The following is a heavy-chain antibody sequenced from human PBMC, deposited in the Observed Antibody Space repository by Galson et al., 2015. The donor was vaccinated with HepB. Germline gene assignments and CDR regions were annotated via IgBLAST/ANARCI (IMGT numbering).Heavy chain of an antibody. CDR3: VRDRRIRGHGVDV. J-gene: IGHJ6*02. Sequence: SEPLSLTCTVSGASVSSDDYYWGWIRQPPEKRLDWIAYFSNNETTTCNPSLRSRVTLSLGTSKNQFSLRLRSVTAADTALYYCVRDRRIRGHGVDVWGQGTTVTVSS. CDR2: FSNNETT. CDR1: GASVSSDDYY. D-gene: IGHD2-15*01. V-gene: IGHV4-61*08.